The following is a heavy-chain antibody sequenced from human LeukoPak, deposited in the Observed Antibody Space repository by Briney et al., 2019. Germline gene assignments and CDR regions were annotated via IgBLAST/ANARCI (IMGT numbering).Heavy chain of an antibody. CDR2: INSDGSST. CDR1: GFTFSSYW. V-gene: IGHV3-74*01. D-gene: IGHD2-15*01. J-gene: IGHJ4*02. Sequence: PGGSLRLSCAASGFTFSSYWMHWVRQGPGKGLVWVSRINSDGSSTNYADSVKGRFTISRDISKNTLYLQMNSLRAEDTAIYYCAKVLGNSFDYWGQGTLVTVSS. CDR3: AKVLGNSFDY.